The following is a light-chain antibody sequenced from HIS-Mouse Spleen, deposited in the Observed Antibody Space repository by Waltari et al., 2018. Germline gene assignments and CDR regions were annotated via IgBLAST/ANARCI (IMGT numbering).Light chain of an antibody. CDR3: SSYAGSNNVV. Sequence: QSALTQPPSASGSPGQSVTISCTGTSSDVGGYNYVSWYQQHPGKAPKLMIYECSKRPQGVPDRFSGSKSGNTASLTVSGLQAEDEADYYCSSYAGSNNVVFGGGTKLTVL. CDR2: ECS. CDR1: SSDVGGYNY. V-gene: IGLV2-8*01. J-gene: IGLJ2*01.